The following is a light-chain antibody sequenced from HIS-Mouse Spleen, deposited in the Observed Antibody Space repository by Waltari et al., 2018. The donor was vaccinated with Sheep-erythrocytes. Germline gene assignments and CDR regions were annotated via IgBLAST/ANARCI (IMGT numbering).Light chain of an antibody. V-gene: IGKV2-28*01. CDR1: QSLLHSNGYNY. J-gene: IGKJ2*01. CDR2: SGS. Sequence: DIVMTQSPLSLPVTPGEPASISCRSSQSLLHSNGYNYLDWYLQKPGQSPQLLIYSGSDRASGVPDRFSGSGAGTDFTLKISRVEAEDVGVYYCMQALQTQYTFGQGTKLEIK. CDR3: MQALQTQYT.